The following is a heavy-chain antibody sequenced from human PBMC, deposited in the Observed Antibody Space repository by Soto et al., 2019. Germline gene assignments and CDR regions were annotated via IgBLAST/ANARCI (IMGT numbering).Heavy chain of an antibody. CDR1: GGSFSGYY. Sequence: QVQLQQWGAGLLKPSETLSLTCAVYGGSFSGYYWSWIRQPPGKGLEWIGEINHSGSTNYNPSLKSRVTISVDTSKNQFSLKLSSVTAADTAVYYCARGLGIWSFDYWGQGTLVTVSS. J-gene: IGHJ4*02. D-gene: IGHD1-20*01. CDR3: ARGLGIWSFDY. V-gene: IGHV4-34*01. CDR2: INHSGST.